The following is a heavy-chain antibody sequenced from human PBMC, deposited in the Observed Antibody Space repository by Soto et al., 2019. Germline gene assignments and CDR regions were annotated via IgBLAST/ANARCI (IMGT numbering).Heavy chain of an antibody. CDR2: ISPYSGYT. J-gene: IGHJ4*02. Sequence: ASVKVSCKGFGYSFMKYGINWVRQAPGQGLEWVGWISPYSGYTHSAQKFHGRLTLTTDTAASTAYMELRILRSADTALYYCAREASVLIPAAHRSRFDSWGQGTLVTVSS. CDR3: AREASVLIPAAHRSRFDS. D-gene: IGHD2-2*01. CDR1: GYSFMKYG. V-gene: IGHV1-18*01.